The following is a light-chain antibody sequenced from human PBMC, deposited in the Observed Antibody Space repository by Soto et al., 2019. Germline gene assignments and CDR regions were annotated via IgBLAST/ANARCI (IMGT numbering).Light chain of an antibody. Sequence: QAVVTQPPSVSGAPGQRVTISCAGSTSNIGTQYDVNWYRQAPGMAPQLLIFGSTARPSGVPDRISGSKSGISASLVITGLQAEDESTYFCQCYDSSLSGSVFGGGTKVTVL. CDR2: GST. CDR1: TSNIGTQYD. V-gene: IGLV1-40*01. J-gene: IGLJ3*02. CDR3: QCYDSSLSGSV.